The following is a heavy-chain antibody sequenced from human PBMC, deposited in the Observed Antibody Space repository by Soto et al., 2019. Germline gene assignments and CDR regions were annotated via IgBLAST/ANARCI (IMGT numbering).Heavy chain of an antibody. CDR2: IYSGGST. Sequence: GGSLRLSCGASGFTVSNNYMRWVRQAPGKGLEWVSVIYSGGSTYYADSVKGRFTISRDNSKNTLYLQMNSLRAEDTAVYYCAREPSPGAFDIWVQGTMVTVSS. D-gene: IGHD6-6*01. J-gene: IGHJ3*02. CDR1: GFTVSNNY. CDR3: AREPSPGAFDI. V-gene: IGHV3-66*01.